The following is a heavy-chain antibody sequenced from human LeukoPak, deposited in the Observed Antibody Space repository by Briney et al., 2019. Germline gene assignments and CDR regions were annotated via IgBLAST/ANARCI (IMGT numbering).Heavy chain of an antibody. V-gene: IGHV3-48*03. CDR3: ARMRPELDY. D-gene: IGHD6-6*01. CDR2: ISSSGGTI. CDR1: GFTVSSYE. Sequence: GGSLRLSCAASGFTVSSYEMNWVRQAPGKGLEWISYISSSGGTIYYADSVKGRFTISRDNAKNSLYLQMNSLRAEDTAVYYCARMRPELDYWGQGTLVTVSS. J-gene: IGHJ4*02.